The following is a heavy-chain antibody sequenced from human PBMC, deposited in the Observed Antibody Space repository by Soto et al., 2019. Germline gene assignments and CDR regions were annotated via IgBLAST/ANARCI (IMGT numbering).Heavy chain of an antibody. Sequence: SETLSLTCRVSGASISGFYWTWIRQCAGRGLEWIGHLYTNGSTNYNPSLKSRVTMSVDTSKNQFSLKLSSVTAADTALYYCAREGYKNFYYGIDVWGQRTPVPV. CDR3: AREGYKNFYYGIDV. CDR1: GASISGFY. J-gene: IGHJ6*02. D-gene: IGHD5-12*01. V-gene: IGHV4-4*07. CDR2: LYTNGST.